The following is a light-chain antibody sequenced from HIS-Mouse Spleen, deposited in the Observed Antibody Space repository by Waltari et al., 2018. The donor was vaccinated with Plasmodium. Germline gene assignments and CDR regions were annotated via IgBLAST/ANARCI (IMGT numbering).Light chain of an antibody. CDR1: QSISSY. Sequence: DTQMTQSPSSLSASVGDRVPNTCRASQSISSYLNWYQQKPGKAPKLLIYAASSLQSGVPSRFSGTGSGTDFTLTISSLQPEDFATYFCQQSYSTWTFGQGTKVEIK. J-gene: IGKJ1*01. CDR2: AAS. CDR3: QQSYSTWT. V-gene: IGKV1-39*01.